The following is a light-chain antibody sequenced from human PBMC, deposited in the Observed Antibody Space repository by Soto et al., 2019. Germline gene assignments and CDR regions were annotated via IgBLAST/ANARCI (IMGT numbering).Light chain of an antibody. CDR1: SSDVGGYNY. CDR3: NSYTTSNTRQIV. V-gene: IGLV2-14*01. CDR2: DVS. Sequence: HCVLTHPVSGSGVPRDASPISCTGKSSDVGGYNYVSWYHQHPGKAPKFMIYDVSNRPSGVSTRFSGSKSGNTASLTISGLQAEDEADYYCNSYTTSNTRQIVFGTGTKVTV. J-gene: IGLJ1*01.